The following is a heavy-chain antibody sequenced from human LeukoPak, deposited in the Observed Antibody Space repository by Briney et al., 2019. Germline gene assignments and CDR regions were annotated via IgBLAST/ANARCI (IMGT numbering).Heavy chain of an antibody. Sequence: GGSLRLSCAASGLTFSNAWMSWVRQAPGKGLEWVGRIKSKTNGGTTDYAAPAGGGFTISRDDSKSTLYLQMNGLKTEDTAIYYCTTAPSGVDVWGQGTTVTVSS. J-gene: IGHJ6*02. V-gene: IGHV3-15*01. CDR3: TTAPSGVDV. CDR1: GLTFSNAW. CDR2: IKSKTNGGTT.